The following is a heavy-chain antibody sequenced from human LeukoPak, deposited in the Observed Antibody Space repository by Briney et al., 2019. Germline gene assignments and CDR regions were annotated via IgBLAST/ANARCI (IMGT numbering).Heavy chain of an antibody. D-gene: IGHD2-2*01. V-gene: IGHV3-11*01. CDR2: ISSSGSTI. CDR1: GFTSSDYY. J-gene: IGHJ4*02. CDR3: ARVLRQPLPLVDY. Sequence: GGSLRLSCAASGFTSSDYYMSWIRQAPGKGLEWVSYISSSGSTIYYADSVKGRFTISRDNAKNSLYLQMNSLRAEDTAVYYCARVLRQPLPLVDYWGQGTLVTVSS.